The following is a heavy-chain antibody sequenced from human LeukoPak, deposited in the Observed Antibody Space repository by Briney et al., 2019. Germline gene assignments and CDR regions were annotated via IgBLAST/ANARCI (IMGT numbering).Heavy chain of an antibody. CDR1: GYTFTGYY. V-gene: IGHV1-8*02. CDR2: MNPNSGNT. D-gene: IGHD6-13*01. CDR3: ARGPRIAAAGIWVGGY. Sequence: GASVKVSCKASGYTFTGYYMHWVRQAPGQGLEWMGWMNPNSGNTGYAQKFQGRVTMTRNTSISTAYMELSSLRSEDTAVYYCARGPRIAAAGIWVGGYWGQGTLVTVSS. J-gene: IGHJ4*02.